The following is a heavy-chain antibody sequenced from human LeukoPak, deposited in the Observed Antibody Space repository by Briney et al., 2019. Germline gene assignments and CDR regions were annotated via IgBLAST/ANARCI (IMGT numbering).Heavy chain of an antibody. CDR1: GFTFSSYE. Sequence: GGSLRPSCAASGFTFSSYEMNWVRQAPGKGLEWVSYISSSGSTTYYADSVKGRFTISRDNAKNSLYLQMNSLRAEDTAVYYCARDEGSSWKNWFDPWGQGTLVTVSS. J-gene: IGHJ5*02. CDR3: ARDEGSSWKNWFDP. D-gene: IGHD6-13*01. CDR2: ISSSGSTT. V-gene: IGHV3-48*03.